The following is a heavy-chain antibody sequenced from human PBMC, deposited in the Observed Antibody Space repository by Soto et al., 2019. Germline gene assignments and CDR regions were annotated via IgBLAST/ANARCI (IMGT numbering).Heavy chain of an antibody. V-gene: IGHV4-59*08. CDR2: IYYSGST. D-gene: IGHD3-3*01. J-gene: IGHJ5*02. CDR3: ARAHCLEWLIQQRKWFDP. CDR1: GGSISSYY. Sequence: PSETLSLTCTVSGGSISSYYWSWIRQPPGKGLEWIGYIYYSGSTNYNPSLKRRVTISVDTSKNQFSLKLSSVTAADTAVYYCARAHCLEWLIQQRKWFDPWGQGTLVSVSS.